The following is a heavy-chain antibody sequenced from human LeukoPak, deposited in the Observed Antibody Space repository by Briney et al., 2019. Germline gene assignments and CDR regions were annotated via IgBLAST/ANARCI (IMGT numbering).Heavy chain of an antibody. CDR2: ISGSGGST. J-gene: IGHJ6*03. D-gene: IGHD3-10*01. CDR1: GFTFSSYG. Sequence: GGTLRLSCAASGFTFSSYGMSWVRQAPGKGLEWVSAISGSGGSTYYADSVKGRFTISRDNSKNTLYLQMNSLRVEDTAVYYCAKDRGPGRGVIISYYYYMDVWGKGTTVTIFS. V-gene: IGHV3-23*01. CDR3: AKDRGPGRGVIISYYYYMDV.